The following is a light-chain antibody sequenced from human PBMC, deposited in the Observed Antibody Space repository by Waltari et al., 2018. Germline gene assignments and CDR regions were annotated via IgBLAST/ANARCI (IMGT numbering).Light chain of an antibody. J-gene: IGKJ4*01. CDR1: QSVSSF. CDR2: GAS. CDR3: QQYNDWPPLT. V-gene: IGKV3-15*01. Sequence: EVVMTQSPATLSLSPGERATLSCRASQSVSSFLAWYQQKPGQAPRHLIYGASTRATGIPARFSGSGSGTEFTLTISSLQSEDFAVYYCQQYNDWPPLTFGGGTKVEIK.